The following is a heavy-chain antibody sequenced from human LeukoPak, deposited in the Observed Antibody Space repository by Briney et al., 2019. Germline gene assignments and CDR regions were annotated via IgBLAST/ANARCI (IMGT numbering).Heavy chain of an antibody. CDR3: ARWATGLYWFDP. Sequence: PSETLSLTCTVSGGSIGSSSYYWGWIRQPPGKGLECIGSIYYSGSTYYNPSLKSRVTISVDTSKNQFSLKLSSVTAADTAVYYCARWATGLYWFDPWGQGTLVTVSS. J-gene: IGHJ5*02. CDR1: GGSIGSSSYY. V-gene: IGHV4-39*07. CDR2: IYYSGST. D-gene: IGHD5-24*01.